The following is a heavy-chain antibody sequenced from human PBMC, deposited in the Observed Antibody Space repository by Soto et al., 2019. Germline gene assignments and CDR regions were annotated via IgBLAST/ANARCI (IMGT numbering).Heavy chain of an antibody. CDR2: ISSSSSYI. V-gene: IGHV3-21*01. D-gene: IGHD2-15*01. J-gene: IGHJ6*03. CDR1: GFTFSSYS. Sequence: GGSLRLSCAASGFTFSSYSMNWVRQAPGKGLEWVSSISSSSSYIYYADSVKGRFTISRDNAKNSLYLQMNSLRAEDTAVYYCASGRGCSGGSCYSRRPYYYMDVWGKGTTVTVSS. CDR3: ASGRGCSGGSCYSRRPYYYMDV.